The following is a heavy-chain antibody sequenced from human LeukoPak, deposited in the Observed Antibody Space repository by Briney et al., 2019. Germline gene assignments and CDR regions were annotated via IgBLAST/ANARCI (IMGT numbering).Heavy chain of an antibody. CDR3: ARALRGGAAAGSFDP. D-gene: IGHD6-13*01. Sequence: GASVKVSCKASGYTFTGYYMHWVRQAPGQGLEWMGWINPNSGGTNYAQKFQGRVTMTRDTSISTAYMELSRLRSDDTAVYYCARALRGGAAAGSFDPWGQGTLVTVSS. CDR1: GYTFTGYY. J-gene: IGHJ5*02. CDR2: INPNSGGT. V-gene: IGHV1-2*02.